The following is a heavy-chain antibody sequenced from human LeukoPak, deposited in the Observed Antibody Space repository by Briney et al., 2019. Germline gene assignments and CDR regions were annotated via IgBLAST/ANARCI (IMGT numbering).Heavy chain of an antibody. CDR2: IYYSGST. V-gene: IGHV4-59*01. Sequence: TSETLSLTCTVSGGSISSYYWSWIRQPPGKGLEWIGDIYYSGSTNYNPSLKSRVTISVDTSKNQFSLKLSSVTAADTAVYYCARVKRDSEVGWLRLEGDYYYYYYMDVWGKGTTVTISS. CDR1: GGSISSYY. J-gene: IGHJ6*03. D-gene: IGHD5-12*01. CDR3: ARVKRDSEVGWLRLEGDYYYYYYMDV.